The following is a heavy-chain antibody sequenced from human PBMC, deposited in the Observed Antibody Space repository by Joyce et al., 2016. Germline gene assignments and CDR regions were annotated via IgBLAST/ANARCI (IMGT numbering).Heavy chain of an antibody. D-gene: IGHD3-22*01. CDR1: GYIFTSYG. CDR2: ISTYNGNT. Sequence: QVLLVQSGAEVTKPGASVKVSCKAAGYIFTSYGISWVRQGPGQGLEWMGWISTYNGNTNYAQKLQGRVNMTTDTATSTAYMELRSLRSDDTAVYYCARGGWYDSYHRFDPWGQGTLVTVSS. V-gene: IGHV1-18*04. J-gene: IGHJ5*02. CDR3: ARGGWYDSYHRFDP.